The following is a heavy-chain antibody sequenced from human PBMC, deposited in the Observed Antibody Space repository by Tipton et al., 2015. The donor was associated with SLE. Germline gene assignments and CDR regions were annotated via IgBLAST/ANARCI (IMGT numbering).Heavy chain of an antibody. D-gene: IGHD2/OR15-2a*01. J-gene: IGHJ6*02. CDR2: VSYAGST. CDR3: ARAREYEMPLPLFMDV. V-gene: IGHV4-59*01. Sequence: TLSLTCTVSGDSISPNFWSWIRQPPGKGLEWIGYVSYAGSTNYNPSLESRVTMSVDTSKNQFSLKLYPVTAADTAVYYCARAREYEMPLPLFMDVWGQGATVTVSS. CDR1: GDSISPNF.